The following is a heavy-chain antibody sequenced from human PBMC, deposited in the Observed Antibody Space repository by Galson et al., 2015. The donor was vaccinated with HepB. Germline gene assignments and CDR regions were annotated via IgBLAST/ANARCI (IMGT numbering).Heavy chain of an antibody. CDR2: ISYDGSNK. Sequence: SLRLSCAASGFTFSSYAMHWVRQAPGKGLEWVAVISYDGSNKYYADSVKGRFTISRDSSKNTLYLQMNSLRAEDTAVYYCAKGVDTAIFFGTEYFDYWGQGTLVTVSS. CDR3: AKGVDTAIFFGTEYFDY. J-gene: IGHJ4*02. CDR1: GFTFSSYA. V-gene: IGHV3-30-3*01. D-gene: IGHD5-18*01.